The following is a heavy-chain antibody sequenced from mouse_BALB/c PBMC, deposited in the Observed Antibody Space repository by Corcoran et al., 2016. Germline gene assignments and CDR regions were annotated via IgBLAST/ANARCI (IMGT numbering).Heavy chain of an antibody. Sequence: QIQLVQSGPELKKPGETVKISCKASGYTFTNYGMNWVKQAPGKGLKWMGWINTYTGEPTYADDFKGRFAFSLETSASTAYLQINNLKNEDMATYFCARSAIYYGNYEGLYFDVWGAGTTVTVSS. J-gene: IGHJ1*01. V-gene: IGHV9-1*02. CDR3: ARSAIYYGNYEGLYFDV. CDR1: GYTFTNYG. D-gene: IGHD2-1*01. CDR2: INTYTGEP.